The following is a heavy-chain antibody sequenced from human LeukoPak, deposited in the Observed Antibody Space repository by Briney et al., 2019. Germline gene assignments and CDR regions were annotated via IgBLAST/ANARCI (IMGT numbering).Heavy chain of an antibody. CDR3: ARASSSSRAAFDY. J-gene: IGHJ4*02. Sequence: LETLSLTCTVSGGSISSYYWSWIRQPPGKGLEWIGYIYYSGSTNYNPSLKSRVTISVDTSKNQFSLKLSSVTAADTAVYYCARASSSSRAAFDYWGQGTLVTVSS. D-gene: IGHD6-6*01. CDR2: IYYSGST. V-gene: IGHV4-59*01. CDR1: GGSISSYY.